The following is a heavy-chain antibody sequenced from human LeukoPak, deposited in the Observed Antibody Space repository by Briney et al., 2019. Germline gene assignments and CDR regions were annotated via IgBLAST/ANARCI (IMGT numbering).Heavy chain of an antibody. CDR1: GGSLSGYY. CDR3: ARGDRYSSSWPFDF. D-gene: IGHD6-13*01. CDR2: INHSGTT. Sequence: SETLSLPCAVYGGSLSGYYWSWLRQPPGKGLEWIGEINHSGTTNYNPSLKSRVTISVDTSKNQFSLKLSSVTAADTAVYYCARGDRYSSSWPFDFWGQGTLVTVSS. J-gene: IGHJ4*02. V-gene: IGHV4-34*01.